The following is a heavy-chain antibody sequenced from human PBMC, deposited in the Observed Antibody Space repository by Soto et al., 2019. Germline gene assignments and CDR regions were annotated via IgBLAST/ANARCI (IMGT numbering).Heavy chain of an antibody. CDR1: GGSISSSSYY. V-gene: IGHV4-39*01. J-gene: IGHJ3*02. CDR3: ARPFKERRKANAFDI. D-gene: IGHD1-1*01. CDR2: IYYSGST. Sequence: QLQLQESGPGLVKPSETLSLTCTVSGGSISSSSYYWGWIRQPPGKGLEWIGSIYYSGSTYYNPSLKSRVTISVDTSKNQFSLKLCSVTAADTAVYYCARPFKERRKANAFDIWGPGTMVTVSS.